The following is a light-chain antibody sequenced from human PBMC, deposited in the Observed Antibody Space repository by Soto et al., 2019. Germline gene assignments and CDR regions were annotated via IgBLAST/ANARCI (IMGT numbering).Light chain of an antibody. Sequence: QSALTQPASVSGSPGQSITISCTGTSSDVGSYNLVSWYQQHPGKAPKLMIYEGSKRPSGVSNRFSGSKSGNPASLTISGLQAEDEADYYCCSYAGSSTYVFGTGTKLT. CDR2: EGS. J-gene: IGLJ1*01. CDR1: SSDVGSYNL. CDR3: CSYAGSSTYV. V-gene: IGLV2-23*01.